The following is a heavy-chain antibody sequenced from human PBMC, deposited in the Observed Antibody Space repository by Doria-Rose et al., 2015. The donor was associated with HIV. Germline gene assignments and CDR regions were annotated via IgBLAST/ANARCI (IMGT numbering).Heavy chain of an antibody. CDR2: IYPRDSDS. Sequence: VRQMPGKGLEWVAIIYPRDSDSRYSPSFQGQVTISADKSIRTAYLQWNSLQASDTAMYYCARRGVRGVFDFWGPGTLVTVSS. D-gene: IGHD3-10*01. J-gene: IGHJ4*02. V-gene: IGHV5-51*01. CDR3: ARRGVRGVFDF.